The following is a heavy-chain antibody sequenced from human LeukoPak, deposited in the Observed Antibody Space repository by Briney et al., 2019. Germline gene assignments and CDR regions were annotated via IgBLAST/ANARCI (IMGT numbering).Heavy chain of an antibody. Sequence: GGTLRLSCAASGFTFSSYGMSWVRQAPGKGLEWVSAISGSGGSTYYADSVKGRFTISRDNSKNTLYLQMNSLRAEDTAMYYCARGLHSSDAFDIWGQGTMVTVSS. J-gene: IGHJ3*02. CDR2: ISGSGGST. CDR1: GFTFSSYG. CDR3: ARGLHSSDAFDI. V-gene: IGHV3-23*01. D-gene: IGHD3-22*01.